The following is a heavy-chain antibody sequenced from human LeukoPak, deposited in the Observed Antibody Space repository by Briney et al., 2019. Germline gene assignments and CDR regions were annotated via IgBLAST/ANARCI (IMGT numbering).Heavy chain of an antibody. CDR3: ARDMGLRLVFEYGLDV. Sequence: GSLRLSCAASGFTFSSYAIHWVRQAPGKGLEWVAVISYDGINKNYADSVRGRFAISRDNSKNTLYLQVSSLRPEDTAMYYCARDMGLRLVFEYGLDVWGQGTTVTVSS. CDR2: ISYDGINK. V-gene: IGHV3-30*09. CDR1: GFTFSSYA. D-gene: IGHD5-12*01. J-gene: IGHJ6*02.